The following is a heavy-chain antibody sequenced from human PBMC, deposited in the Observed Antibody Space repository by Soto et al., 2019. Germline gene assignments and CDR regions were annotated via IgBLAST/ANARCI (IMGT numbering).Heavy chain of an antibody. CDR1: GFTFSSYA. D-gene: IGHD1-1*01. V-gene: IGHV3-23*01. CDR3: AKEVLDERPKDY. Sequence: EVQLLESGGGLVQPGGSLRLSCAASGFTFSSYAMSWVRQAPGKGLEWVSAISGSGGSTYYADSVKGRFTLSRDNTKNRLYLQMNSLRAEDTAVYYCAKEVLDERPKDYWGQGTQVTVSS. CDR2: ISGSGGST. J-gene: IGHJ4*02.